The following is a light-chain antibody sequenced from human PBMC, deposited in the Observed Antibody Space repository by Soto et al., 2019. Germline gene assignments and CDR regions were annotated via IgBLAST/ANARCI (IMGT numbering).Light chain of an antibody. CDR2: QVT. J-gene: IGLJ1*01. CDR1: INDVGGYNY. Sequence: QSALTQPPSASGSPGQSVTISCAGTINDVGGYNYVSWYQQHPGKVPQLMIYQVTKRPSGVPDRFSASKSDTTASLTISGLQAEDEGDYYCMSYAGGIRSVFGTGTKLTVL. CDR3: MSYAGGIRSV. V-gene: IGLV2-8*01.